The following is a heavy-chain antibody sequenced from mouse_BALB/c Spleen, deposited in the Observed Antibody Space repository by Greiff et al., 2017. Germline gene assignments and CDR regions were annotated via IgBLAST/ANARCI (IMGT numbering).Heavy chain of an antibody. CDR3: ATDYFDY. Sequence: DVMLVESGGGLVQPGGSLKLSCAASGFTFSSYGMSWVRQTPDKRLELVATINSNGGSTYYPDSVKGRFTISRDNAKNTLYLQMSSLKSEDTAMYYCATDYFDYWGQGTTLTVSS. CDR2: INSNGGST. J-gene: IGHJ2*01. V-gene: IGHV5-6-3*01. CDR1: GFTFSSYG.